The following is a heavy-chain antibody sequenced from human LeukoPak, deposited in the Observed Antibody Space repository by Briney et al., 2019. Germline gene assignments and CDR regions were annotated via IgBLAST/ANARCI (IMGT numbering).Heavy chain of an antibody. CDR1: GFTFSSYS. Sequence: PGGSLRLSCAASGFTFSSYSMNWVRQAPGKGLEWVSVIYSGGSTYYADSVKGRFTISRDNSKNTLYLQMNSLRAEDTAVYYCAREPTGSRAFDIWGQGTMVTVSS. D-gene: IGHD1-14*01. J-gene: IGHJ3*02. V-gene: IGHV3-66*02. CDR2: IYSGGST. CDR3: AREPTGSRAFDI.